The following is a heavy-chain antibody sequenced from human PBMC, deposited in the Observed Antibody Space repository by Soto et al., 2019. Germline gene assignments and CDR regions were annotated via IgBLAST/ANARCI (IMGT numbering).Heavy chain of an antibody. D-gene: IGHD5-12*01. J-gene: IGHJ4*02. CDR2: IIWNSGTM. CDR3: AKDCGDGYNPNFYD. V-gene: IGHV3-9*01. CDR1: GFTFGDFA. Sequence: GGSLRLSCAASGFTFGDFAMHWVRQAPGKGLEWVSGIIWNSGTMGYADSVKGRFTISRDNAKNSLYLQMDSLRTEDTALYYCAKDCGDGYNPNFYDWGPGTLVTVSS.